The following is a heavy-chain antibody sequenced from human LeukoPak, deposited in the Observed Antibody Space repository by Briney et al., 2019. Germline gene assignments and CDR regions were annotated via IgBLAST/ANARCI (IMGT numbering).Heavy chain of an antibody. V-gene: IGHV4-61*02. CDR3: HMGYYDSSGYYYADY. CDR1: GGSISSGSYY. Sequence: SQTLSLTCTVSGGSISSGSYYWSWIRQPAGKGLEWIGRIYTSGSTNYNPSLKSRVTISVDTSKNQFSLKLSSVTAADTAVYYCHMGYYDSSGYYYADYWGQGTLVTVSS. J-gene: IGHJ4*02. D-gene: IGHD3-22*01. CDR2: IYTSGST.